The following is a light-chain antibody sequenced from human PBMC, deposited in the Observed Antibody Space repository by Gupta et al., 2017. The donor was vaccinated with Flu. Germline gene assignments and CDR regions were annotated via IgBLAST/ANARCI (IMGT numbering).Light chain of an antibody. CDR3: QYYDNLHRLT. J-gene: IGKJ4*01. Sequence: DIQMTQSPASLSASIGDRVTITFQASQDISNYVNWYQQKPGKAPKLLIFDASNLETGVPSRFSGSGFGTGFTFTISSLQLEDVATYYCQYYDNLHRLTFGGGTRLEIK. CDR2: DAS. CDR1: QDISNY. V-gene: IGKV1-33*01.